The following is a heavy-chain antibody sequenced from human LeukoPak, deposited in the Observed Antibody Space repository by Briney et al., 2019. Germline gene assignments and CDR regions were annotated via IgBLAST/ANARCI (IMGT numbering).Heavy chain of an antibody. CDR2: ISSSSSYI. CDR3: ARDPLAPAPASSAITMVRGVQPTRFDP. CDR1: GFTFSSYS. Sequence: GGSLRLSCAASGFTFSSYSMNWVRQAPGKGLEWVSSISSSSSYIYYADSVKGRFTISRDNAKNSLYLQMNSLRAEDTAVYYCARDPLAPAPASSAITMVRGVQPTRFDPWGQGTLVTVSS. D-gene: IGHD3-10*01. V-gene: IGHV3-21*01. J-gene: IGHJ5*02.